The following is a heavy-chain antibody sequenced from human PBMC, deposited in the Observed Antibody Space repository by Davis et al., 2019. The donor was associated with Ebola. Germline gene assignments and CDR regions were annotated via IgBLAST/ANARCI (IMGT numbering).Heavy chain of an antibody. CDR3: ARDFDRVRE. CDR2: INPDGGRT. CDR1: GFTFSSYT. J-gene: IGHJ4*02. D-gene: IGHD3-22*01. V-gene: IGHV3-74*01. Sequence: GESLKISCAASGFTFSSYTMNWVRQAPGKGLMWVSRINPDGGRTGYADSVKGRFTISRDNAKNTLYLQMNSLQVEDTAIYYCARDFDRVREWGQGTLVTVSS.